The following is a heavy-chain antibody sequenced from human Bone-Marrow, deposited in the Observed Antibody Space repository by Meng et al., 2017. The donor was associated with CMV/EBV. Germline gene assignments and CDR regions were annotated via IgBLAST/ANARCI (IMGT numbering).Heavy chain of an antibody. Sequence: GESLKISCAASGFTFSTYWVSWVRQAPGKRLEWVAHINQEGSEEYYLDSVKGRLTISRDNAKNSLYLQMNSLRAEDTAVYYCATESRSRSWFHSGQGTRVTVSS. CDR2: INQEGSEE. CDR3: ATESRSRSWFH. D-gene: IGHD1-26*01. J-gene: IGHJ4*02. CDR1: GFTFSTYW. V-gene: IGHV3-7*01.